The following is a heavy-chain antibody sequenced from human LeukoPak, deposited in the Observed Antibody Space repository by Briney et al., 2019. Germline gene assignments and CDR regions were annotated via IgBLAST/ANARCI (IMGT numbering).Heavy chain of an antibody. J-gene: IGHJ6*02. CDR2: IYYSGST. CDR3: ARGAAAGGYYYYYGMDV. Sequence: PSETLSLTCTVSGGSISSSSYYWGWIRQPPGKGLEWIGCIYYSGSTYYNPSLKSRVSISVDTSKNQFSLKLSSVTAADTAVYYCARGAAAGGYYYYYGMDVWGQGTTVTVSS. V-gene: IGHV4-39*01. CDR1: GGSISSSSYY. D-gene: IGHD6-13*01.